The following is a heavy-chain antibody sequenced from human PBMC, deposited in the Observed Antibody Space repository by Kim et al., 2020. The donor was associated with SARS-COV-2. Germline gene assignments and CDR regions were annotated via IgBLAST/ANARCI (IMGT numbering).Heavy chain of an antibody. J-gene: IGHJ6*02. Sequence: ASVKVSCKASGYTFTGYYMHWVRQAPGQGLEWMGWINPNSGGTNYAQKFQGRVTMTRDTSISTAYMELSRLRSDDTAVYYCSRPGYGSGSQYWNKGYYGMDVWGQGTTVTVSS. CDR1: GYTFTGYY. V-gene: IGHV1-2*02. CDR3: SRPGYGSGSQYWNKGYYGMDV. CDR2: INPNSGGT. D-gene: IGHD3-10*01.